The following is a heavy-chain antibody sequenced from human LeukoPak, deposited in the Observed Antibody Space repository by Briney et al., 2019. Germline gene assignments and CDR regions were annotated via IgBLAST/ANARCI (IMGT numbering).Heavy chain of an antibody. V-gene: IGHV1-46*01. J-gene: IGHJ6*03. CDR2: INPSGGST. D-gene: IGHD6-6*01. Sequence: GASVKVSCKASGYTFTSYYMHWVRQAPGQGLEWMGIINPSGGSTSYAQKLQGRVTMTTDTSTSTAYMELRSLRSDDTAVYYCASTPIEYSSSGMSYYYYYMDVWGKGTTVTVSS. CDR3: ASTPIEYSSSGMSYYYYYMDV. CDR1: GYTFTSYY.